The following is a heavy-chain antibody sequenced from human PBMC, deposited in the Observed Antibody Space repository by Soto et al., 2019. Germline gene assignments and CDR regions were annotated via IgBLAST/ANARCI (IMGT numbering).Heavy chain of an antibody. CDR2: ISGSGGST. V-gene: IGHV3-23*01. Sequence: EVPLLESGGGLVQPGGSLRLSCAASGFTFSSYAMSWVRQAPGKGLEWVSAISGSGGSTYYADSVKGRFTISRDNSKNTLYLQMNSLRAEDTAVYYCAKLYCSGGSCFVGFQHWGQGTLVTVSS. J-gene: IGHJ1*01. CDR1: GFTFSSYA. D-gene: IGHD2-15*01. CDR3: AKLYCSGGSCFVGFQH.